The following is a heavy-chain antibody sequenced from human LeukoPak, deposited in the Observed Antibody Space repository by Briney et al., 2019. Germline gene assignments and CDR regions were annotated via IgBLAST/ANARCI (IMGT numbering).Heavy chain of an antibody. Sequence: GGSLRLSCAASGFTFSDYYMSWIRQAPGKGLEWVSYISFSGSPTQYADSVKGRFTISRDNAKNSLYLQMNSLRDEDTAVYYCAKTSSRLLESNFDYWGQGTLVTVSS. CDR2: ISFSGSPT. D-gene: IGHD3-3*01. J-gene: IGHJ4*02. V-gene: IGHV3-11*01. CDR3: AKTSSRLLESNFDY. CDR1: GFTFSDYY.